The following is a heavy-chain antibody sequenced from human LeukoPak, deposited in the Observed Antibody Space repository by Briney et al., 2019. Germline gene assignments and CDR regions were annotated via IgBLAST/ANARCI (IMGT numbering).Heavy chain of an antibody. V-gene: IGHV1-18*01. CDR1: GYTFTSYG. J-gene: IGHJ6*02. CDR3: ARVGGSTVTTLLYYYYGMDV. Sequence: ASVKVSCKASGYTFTSYGISWVRQAPGQGLEWMGWISAYNGNTNYAQKLQGRVTMTTDTSTSTAYMELRSLRSDDTAVYYCARVGGSTVTTLLYYYYGMDVWGQGTTVTVSS. D-gene: IGHD4-17*01. CDR2: ISAYNGNT.